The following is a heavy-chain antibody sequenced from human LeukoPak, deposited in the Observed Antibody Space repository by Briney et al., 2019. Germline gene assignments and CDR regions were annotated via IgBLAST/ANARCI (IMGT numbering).Heavy chain of an antibody. J-gene: IGHJ3*02. Sequence: PGGSLRLSCAASGFTFSDYYMSWIRQAPGKGLESVAKIKEDGSEKYYVDSVKGRFTISRDNAKNSVYLQMTSLRAEDTAVYYRARDVGAFDIWGQGTMVTVSS. D-gene: IGHD1-26*01. V-gene: IGHV3-7*03. CDR2: IKEDGSEK. CDR1: GFTFSDYY. CDR3: ARDVGAFDI.